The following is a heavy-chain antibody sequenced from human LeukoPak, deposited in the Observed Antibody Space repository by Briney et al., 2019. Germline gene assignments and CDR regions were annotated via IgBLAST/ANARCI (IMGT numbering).Heavy chain of an antibody. V-gene: IGHV1-18*01. CDR2: ISAYNGNT. CDR3: ARDKGMVTATLPDY. D-gene: IGHD2-21*02. CDR1: GYTFTSYG. J-gene: IGHJ4*02. Sequence: ASVKVSCKASGYTFTSYGISWVRQAPGHGLEWMGWISAYNGNTNYAQKLQGRVTMTTDTSTSTAYMELRSLRSDDTAVYYCARDKGMVTATLPDYWGQGTLVTVSS.